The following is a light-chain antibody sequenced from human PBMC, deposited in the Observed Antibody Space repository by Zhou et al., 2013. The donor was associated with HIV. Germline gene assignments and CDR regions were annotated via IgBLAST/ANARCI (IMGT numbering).Light chain of an antibody. J-gene: IGKJ1*01. CDR1: QSVSSSS. CDR3: QQYHNSPPWT. Sequence: ENVLTQSPGTLSLSPGERATLSCRASQSVSSSSLAWYQQKPGQAPRLLIYGASSRATGIPGRFSGSGSGTDFTLTISRLEPEDFAVYYCQQYHNSPPWTFGQGTKVEMK. V-gene: IGKV3-20*01. CDR2: GAS.